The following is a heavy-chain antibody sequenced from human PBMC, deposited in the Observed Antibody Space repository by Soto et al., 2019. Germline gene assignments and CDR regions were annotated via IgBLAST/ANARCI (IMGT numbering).Heavy chain of an antibody. CDR1: GDSVSSNSAA. D-gene: IGHD6-6*01. V-gene: IGHV6-1*01. J-gene: IGHJ3*02. CDR2: TYYRSKWYN. Sequence: KQSQTLSLTCAISGDSVSSNSAAWNWIRQSPSRGLEWLGRTYYRSKWYNDYAVSVKSRITINPDTSKNQFSLQLNSVTPEDTAVYYCARAWYSSSSGAFDIWGQGTMVTVSS. CDR3: ARAWYSSSSGAFDI.